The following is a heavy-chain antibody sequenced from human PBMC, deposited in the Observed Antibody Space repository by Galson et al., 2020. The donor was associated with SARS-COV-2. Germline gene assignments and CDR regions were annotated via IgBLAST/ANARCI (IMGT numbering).Heavy chain of an antibody. J-gene: IGHJ5*02. CDR2: ISPYHGNT. D-gene: IGHD3-10*01. CDR1: GHTFNTDG. V-gene: IGHV1-18*01. CDR3: ARVDYFNLGTAFDP. Sequence: ASVKVSCKASGHTFNTDGFTWVRQAPGQGLEWMGWISPYHGNTNYARRFQGRVTMTTDTSTSTAYMELRSLRYDDTAIYYCARVDYFNLGTAFDPWGQGTLVTVSS.